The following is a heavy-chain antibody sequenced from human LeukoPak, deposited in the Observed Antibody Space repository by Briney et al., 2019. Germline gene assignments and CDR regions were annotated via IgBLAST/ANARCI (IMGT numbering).Heavy chain of an antibody. CDR3: ARIVWDPYTWYFDL. CDR2: LSWSSGSI. D-gene: IGHD1-26*01. CDR1: GLIFDDYA. V-gene: IGHV3-9*01. J-gene: IGHJ2*01. Sequence: GGSLRLSCAASGLIFDDYAMHWARHAPGKGLEWVLGLSWSSGSIVYADSVKGRFTISRDNAENSLYLQMNSLTAEDTAVYFCARIVWDPYTWYFDLWGRGSLVTVCS.